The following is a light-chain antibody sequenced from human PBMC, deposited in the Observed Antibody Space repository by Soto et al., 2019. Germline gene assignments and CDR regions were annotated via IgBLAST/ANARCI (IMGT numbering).Light chain of an antibody. CDR1: QSVGSS. CDR2: DTS. V-gene: IGKV3-11*01. CDR3: QQRSNRPLLWT. J-gene: IGKJ4*01. Sequence: EIVLTQSPATLSLSPGERATLSCRASQSVGSSLAWYHQKPGQAPRLLIYDTSNRATGIPARFSGSGSGTDFTLTISSLAPEDFAVYYCQQRSNRPLLWTFGGGTKVEIK.